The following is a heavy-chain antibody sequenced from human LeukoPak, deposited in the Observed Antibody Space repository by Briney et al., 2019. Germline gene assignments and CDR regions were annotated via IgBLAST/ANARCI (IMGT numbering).Heavy chain of an antibody. CDR3: ARHSDYGDFETFDY. CDR2: IYPGDSDT. CDR1: GYSFTSYW. Sequence: GESLKISCKGSGYSFTSYWIGWVRQMPGKGLEWMGIIYPGDSDTRYSPSLQDQVTISAERSISTAYLQWSSLKASDSAMYYCARHSDYGDFETFDYWGQGTLVTVSS. D-gene: IGHD4-17*01. V-gene: IGHV5-51*01. J-gene: IGHJ4*02.